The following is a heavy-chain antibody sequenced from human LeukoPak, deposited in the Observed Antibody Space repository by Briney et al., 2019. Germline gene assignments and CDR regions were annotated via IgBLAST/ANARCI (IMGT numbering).Heavy chain of an antibody. V-gene: IGHV3-7*01. CDR2: MKQDGSEK. CDR3: AELGITMIGGV. CDR1: GFTLNSYW. D-gene: IGHD3-10*02. J-gene: IGHJ6*04. Sequence: GGSLRLSCAASGFTLNSYWMSWVRQAPGKGLEWVANMKQDGSEKYYVDSVKGRFTISRDNGKNSLYLQMNSLRAEDTAVYYCAELGITMIGGVWGKGTTVTISS.